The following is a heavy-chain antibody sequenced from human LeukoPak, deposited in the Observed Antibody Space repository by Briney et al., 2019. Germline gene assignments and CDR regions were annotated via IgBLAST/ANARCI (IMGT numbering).Heavy chain of an antibody. CDR1: GFTFDDYA. V-gene: IGHV3-43*02. Sequence: GGSLRLSCAASGFTFDDYAMRWVRQAPGKGLEWVSLISGDGGSTYYADSVKGRFTISRDNSKNSLYLQMNSLRTEDTALYYCAKDRYYDFWSGYLDAGYYFDYWGQGTLVTVSS. CDR2: ISGDGGST. D-gene: IGHD3-3*01. J-gene: IGHJ4*02. CDR3: AKDRYYDFWSGYLDAGYYFDY.